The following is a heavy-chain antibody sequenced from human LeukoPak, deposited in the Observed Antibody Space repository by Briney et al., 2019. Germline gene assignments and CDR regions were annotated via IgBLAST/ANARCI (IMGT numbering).Heavy chain of an antibody. CDR3: ARDRVETPYEADAFDI. V-gene: IGHV1-69*13. J-gene: IGHJ3*02. CDR2: IIPIFRTS. Sequence: SVKVSCKASGGTFSSFPISWVRQAPGQGIEWMGGIIPIFRTSNYAQKFQGRVTITADESTSAAYMELSSLRSEDTAVYYCARDRVETPYEADAFDIWGQGTLVTVSS. D-gene: IGHD4-23*01. CDR1: GGTFSSFP.